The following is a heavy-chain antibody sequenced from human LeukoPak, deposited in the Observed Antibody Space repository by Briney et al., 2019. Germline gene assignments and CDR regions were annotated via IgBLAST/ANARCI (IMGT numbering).Heavy chain of an antibody. CDR1: GGSISSSSYY. Sequence: PSETLSLTCTVSGGSISSSSYYWGWIRQPPGKGLEWIGEINHSGSTNYNPSLKSRVTISVDTSKNQFSLKLSSVTAADTAVYYCARGRNCTNGVCYRRYYYYYMDVWGKGTTVTVSS. CDR3: ARGRNCTNGVCYRRYYYYYMDV. D-gene: IGHD2-8*01. CDR2: INHSGST. J-gene: IGHJ6*03. V-gene: IGHV4-39*07.